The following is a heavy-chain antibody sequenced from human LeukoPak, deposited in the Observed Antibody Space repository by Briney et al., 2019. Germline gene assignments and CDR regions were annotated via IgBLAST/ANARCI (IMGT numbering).Heavy chain of an antibody. V-gene: IGHV3-30*18. Sequence: GGSLRLSCAASGFTFSSYGMHWVRQAPGKGLERVAVISYDGSNKYYADSVKGRFTISRDNSKNTLYLQMNSLRAEDTAVYYCAKAPHSSSWYYFDYWGQGTLVTVSS. D-gene: IGHD6-13*01. CDR3: AKAPHSSSWYYFDY. J-gene: IGHJ4*02. CDR2: ISYDGSNK. CDR1: GFTFSSYG.